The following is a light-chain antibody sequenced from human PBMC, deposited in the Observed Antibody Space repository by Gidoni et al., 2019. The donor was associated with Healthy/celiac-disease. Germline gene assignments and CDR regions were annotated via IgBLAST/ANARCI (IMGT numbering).Light chain of an antibody. CDR2: AAS. CDR3: QQLNSYPST. J-gene: IGKJ2*01. CDR1: QGISSY. V-gene: IGKV1-9*01. Sequence: DIQLTQSPSFLSASVGDRVTITCRASQGISSYLAWYQQKPVKAPKLLIYAASTLQSGVPSRFSGSGSGTEFTLTISSLQPEDFATYYCQQLNSYPSTFXQXTKLEIQ.